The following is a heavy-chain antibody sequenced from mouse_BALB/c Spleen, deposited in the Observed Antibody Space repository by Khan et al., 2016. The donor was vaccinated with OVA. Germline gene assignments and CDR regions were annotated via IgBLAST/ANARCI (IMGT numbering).Heavy chain of an antibody. CDR1: GFTFSDYY. CDR3: ARAGYGGFAY. D-gene: IGHD1-1*02. Sequence: EVQLVESGGGLVKPGGSLKLSCAASGFTFSDYYMYWVRQTPEKRLEWVATISDGGSSTSYPDSMEGRFTISSDNAKNNLYLQMSSLKSEDTAMYYCARAGYGGFAYWGQGTLVTVSA. CDR2: ISDGGSST. J-gene: IGHJ3*01. V-gene: IGHV5-4*02.